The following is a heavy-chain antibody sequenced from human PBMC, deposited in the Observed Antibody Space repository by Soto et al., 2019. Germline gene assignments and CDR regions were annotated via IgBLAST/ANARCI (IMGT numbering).Heavy chain of an antibody. CDR1: GFTFSSYA. CDR3: AKCRGAGGHFDY. J-gene: IGHJ4*02. Sequence: DVQLLESGGGLVQPEGSLRLSCAASGFTFSSYAMGWVRQGPGKGLEWVAVVSIGGSTHYADSVRGRFTISRDNSKNTLSLQMNSLTAEDTAVYFCAKCRGAGGHFDYWGQGALVTVSS. V-gene: IGHV3-23*01. D-gene: IGHD2-15*01. CDR2: VSIGGST.